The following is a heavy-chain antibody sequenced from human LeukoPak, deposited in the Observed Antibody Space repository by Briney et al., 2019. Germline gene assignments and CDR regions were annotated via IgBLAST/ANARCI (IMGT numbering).Heavy chain of an antibody. V-gene: IGHV4-61*02. CDR1: GFSISSGRYY. Sequence: SETLSLTSTGYGFSISSGRYYWSLIRQPAGKGLEWIGRIYTSGGTNYNPSLKSRVSISVDTSKNQFSLKLSSVTAADTAVYYCARLSRDGYNFVDYWGQGTLVTVSS. J-gene: IGHJ4*02. CDR2: IYTSGGT. CDR3: ARLSRDGYNFVDY. D-gene: IGHD5-24*01.